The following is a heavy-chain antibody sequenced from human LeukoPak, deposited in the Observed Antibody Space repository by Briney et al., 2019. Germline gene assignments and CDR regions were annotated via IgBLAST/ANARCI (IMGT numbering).Heavy chain of an antibody. V-gene: IGHV1-8*01. J-gene: IGHJ6*02. CDR1: GYTFTSYD. CDR2: MNPNSGNT. D-gene: IGHD2-2*01. CDR3: ARGLVYCSSTSCYWPTLHYYYGMDV. Sequence: ASVKVSCKASGYTFTSYDINWVRQATGQGPEWMGWMNPNSGNTSYAQKFQGRVTMTRNTSISTAYMELSSLRSEDTAVYYCARGLVYCSSTSCYWPTLHYYYGMDVWGQGTTVTVSS.